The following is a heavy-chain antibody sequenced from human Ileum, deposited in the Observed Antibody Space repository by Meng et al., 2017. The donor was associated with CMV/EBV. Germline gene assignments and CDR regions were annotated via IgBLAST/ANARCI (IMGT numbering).Heavy chain of an antibody. D-gene: IGHD3-3*01. V-gene: IGHV3-30*02. CDR3: ARGPVAIYGVLYYYGMDV. Sequence: GESLKISCAASEFTFNSYGMHWVRQAPGKGLEWVAFIRYDGNYQYYADSVKGRFTISRDNSENTLYLQMNSLRGEDTAVYYCARGPVAIYGVLYYYGMDVWGQGTTVTVS. CDR2: IRYDGNYQ. CDR1: EFTFNSYG. J-gene: IGHJ6*02.